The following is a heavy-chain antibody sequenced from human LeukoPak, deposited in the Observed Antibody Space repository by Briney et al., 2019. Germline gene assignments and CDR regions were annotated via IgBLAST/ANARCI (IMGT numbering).Heavy chain of an antibody. CDR1: GFTFTSYA. CDR2: ISGSGGST. Sequence: GGSLRLSCAASGFTFTSYAMSWVRQAPGKGLEWVSAISGSGGSTYYGDSVKGRFTISRDSSKNAMYLQMNSLRAEDTAVYYCAKGSGSGSYYKNYFDPWGQGTLDTVSS. D-gene: IGHD3-10*01. J-gene: IGHJ5*02. CDR3: AKGSGSGSYYKNYFDP. V-gene: IGHV3-23*01.